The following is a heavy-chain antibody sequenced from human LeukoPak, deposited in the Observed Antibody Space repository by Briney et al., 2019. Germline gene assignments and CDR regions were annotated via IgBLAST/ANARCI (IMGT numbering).Heavy chain of an antibody. D-gene: IGHD3-10*01. CDR3: AKGVRITMIRGAFDI. V-gene: IGHV3-9*01. J-gene: IGHJ3*02. CDR1: GFTFDDYA. Sequence: SLRLSCAASGFTFDDYAMYWVRQAPGKGLEWVSGIRWNSGSIGYADSVKGRFTISRDNAKNSLYLQMNSLRAEDTALYYCAKGVRITMIRGAFDIWGQGTLVTVSS. CDR2: IRWNSGSI.